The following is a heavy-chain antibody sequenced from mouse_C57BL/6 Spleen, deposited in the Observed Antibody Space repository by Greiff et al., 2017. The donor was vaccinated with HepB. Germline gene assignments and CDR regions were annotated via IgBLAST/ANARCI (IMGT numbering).Heavy chain of an antibody. CDR1: GFNIKDYY. J-gene: IGHJ4*01. CDR3: TIDGSSYDYYAMDY. D-gene: IGHD1-1*01. Sequence: EVHLVESGAELVRPGASVKLSCTASGFNIKDYYMHWVKQRPEQGLEWIGRIDPEDGDTEYAPKFQGKATMTADTSSNTAYLQLSSLTSEDTAVYYCTIDGSSYDYYAMDYWGQGTSVTVSS. CDR2: IDPEDGDT. V-gene: IGHV14-1*01.